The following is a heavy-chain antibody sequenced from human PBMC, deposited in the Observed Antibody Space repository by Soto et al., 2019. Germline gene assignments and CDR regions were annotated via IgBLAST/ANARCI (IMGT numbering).Heavy chain of an antibody. CDR2: IYWNDDS. CDR3: AHRGYGDYPRDNWFDP. V-gene: IGHV2-5*01. D-gene: IGHD4-17*01. J-gene: IGHJ5*02. Sequence: QITLKESGPTLVKPTQTRTLTCAFSGFSLSTGGVGVGWIRQPPGKALEWLALIYWNDDSRYSPSLKSRLTITKDTSKNQVVLTMTNMDPVDTATYYCAHRGYGDYPRDNWFDPWGQGTLVTVSS. CDR1: GFSLSTGGVG.